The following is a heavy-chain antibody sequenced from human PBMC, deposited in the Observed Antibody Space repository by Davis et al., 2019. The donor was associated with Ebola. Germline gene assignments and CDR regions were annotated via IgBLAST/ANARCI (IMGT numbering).Heavy chain of an antibody. Sequence: PGGSLRLSCAASGFTFSSYAMHWVRQAPGKGLEWVAVISYDGSNKYYADSVKGRFTISRDNSKNTLYVQMNSLRAEDTAVYYCARSSIAARPGYYYGMDVWGQGTTVTVSS. D-gene: IGHD6-6*01. CDR2: ISYDGSNK. V-gene: IGHV3-30-3*01. J-gene: IGHJ6*02. CDR3: ARSSIAARPGYYYGMDV. CDR1: GFTFSSYA.